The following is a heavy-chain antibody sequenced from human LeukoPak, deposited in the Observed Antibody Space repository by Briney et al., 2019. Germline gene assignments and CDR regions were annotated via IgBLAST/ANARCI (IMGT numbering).Heavy chain of an antibody. J-gene: IGHJ4*02. CDR1: GFTFSGYT. CDR3: AKASYYDILTAKYCFDY. Sequence: AGGSLRLSCAASGFTFSGYTMSWVRQAPGKGLEWVSAISGSGGSTYYADSVKGRFTISRDNSKNTLYLQMNSLRAEDTAVYYCAKASYYDILTAKYCFDYWGQGTLVTVSS. CDR2: ISGSGGST. V-gene: IGHV3-23*01. D-gene: IGHD3-9*01.